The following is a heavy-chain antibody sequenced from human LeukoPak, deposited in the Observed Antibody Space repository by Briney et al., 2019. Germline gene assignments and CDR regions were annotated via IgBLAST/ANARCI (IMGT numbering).Heavy chain of an antibody. CDR1: GYSISSGYY. CDR2: IYYSGST. Sequence: SETLSLTCTVSGYSISSGYYWGWIRPPPGKGLEWIGSIYYSGSTYYNPSLKSRVTISVDTSKNQFSLKLSSVTAADTAVYYCARDGYSSSWYGVYYFDYWGQGILVTVSS. V-gene: IGHV4-38-2*02. D-gene: IGHD6-13*01. J-gene: IGHJ4*02. CDR3: ARDGYSSSWYGVYYFDY.